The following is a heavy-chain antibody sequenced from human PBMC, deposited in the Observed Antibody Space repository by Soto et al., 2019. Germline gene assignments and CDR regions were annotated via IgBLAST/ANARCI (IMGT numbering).Heavy chain of an antibody. CDR1: GYTFTIYY. Sequence: GASVKVSCKASGYTFTIYYMHWVRQATGQGLEWMGIINPSGGSTSYAQKFQDRVTMTTDTSTSTAYMDVRSLRSDDTAVYYCARAGYSTSWVGILATGVHGVEIDYWGQGTLVTVSS. J-gene: IGHJ4*02. CDR2: INPSGGST. V-gene: IGHV1-46*01. D-gene: IGHD6-13*01. CDR3: ARAGYSTSWVGILATGVHGVEIDY.